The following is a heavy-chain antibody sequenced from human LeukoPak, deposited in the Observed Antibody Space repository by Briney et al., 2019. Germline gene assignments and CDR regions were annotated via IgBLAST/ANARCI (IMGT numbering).Heavy chain of an antibody. J-gene: IGHJ6*03. D-gene: IGHD4-11*01. CDR1: GFTFSHYS. CDR2: ITSSSSHI. CDR3: ARVMMGATVTTFHYYCMDV. Sequence: GGSLRLSCAACGFTFSHYSIDWVRQAPGKGLERVASITSSSSHIYYADSVNGRCTISRDNAKNEVYLQMNSLRAEDTAIYYCARVMMGATVTTFHYYCMDVWGVGTTVTVSS. V-gene: IGHV3-21*01.